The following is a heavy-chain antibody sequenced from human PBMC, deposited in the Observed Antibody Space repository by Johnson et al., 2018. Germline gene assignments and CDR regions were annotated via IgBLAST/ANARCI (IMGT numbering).Heavy chain of an antibody. D-gene: IGHD4-17*01. CDR2: ISWNSGSI. CDR1: GFTFDDYA. V-gene: IGHV3-9*01. CDR3: ANLGHYGDNAFDI. J-gene: IGHJ3*02. Sequence: EVQLVETGGGLVQXGRSXRLXCAASGFTFDDYAMHWVRQAPGKGLEWVSGISWNSGSIGYADSVKGRFTISRDNAKNSLYLQMNSLRAEDTAVYYCANLGHYGDNAFDICGQGTMVIVSS.